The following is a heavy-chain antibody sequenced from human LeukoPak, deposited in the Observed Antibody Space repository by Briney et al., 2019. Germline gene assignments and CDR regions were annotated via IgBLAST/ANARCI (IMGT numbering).Heavy chain of an antibody. J-gene: IGHJ4*02. V-gene: IGHV4-30-4*02. CDR3: ARGPELGSLDH. D-gene: IGHD3-10*01. Sequence: SETLSLTCTVSGGSISSGDYYWSWIRQPPGKGLEWIGYIYYSGSTYYNPSLKSRVTISMDRSKNQFSLELSSVTAADTAVYYCARGPELGSLDHWGQGTLVTVSS. CDR1: GGSISSGDYY. CDR2: IYYSGST.